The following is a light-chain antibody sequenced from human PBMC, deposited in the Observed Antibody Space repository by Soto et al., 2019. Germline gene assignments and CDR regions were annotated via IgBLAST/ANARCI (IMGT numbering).Light chain of an antibody. Sequence: SYELTQPHSVPVSPGQTASITCSGDKLGDKYACWYQQKPGQSPVLVIYQDSKRPSGIPERFSGSNSGNTATLTISGTQAMDEADYYCQAWDSSTVLFGGGTKLTV. CDR1: KLGDKY. V-gene: IGLV3-1*01. CDR2: QDS. CDR3: QAWDSSTVL. J-gene: IGLJ2*01.